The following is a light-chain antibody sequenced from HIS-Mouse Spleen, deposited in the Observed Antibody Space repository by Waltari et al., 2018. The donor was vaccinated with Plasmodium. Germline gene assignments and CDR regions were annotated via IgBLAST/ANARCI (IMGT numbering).Light chain of an antibody. CDR1: QGIRND. V-gene: IGKV1-6*01. J-gene: IGKJ2*01. CDR3: LQDYNYPYT. Sequence: AILMTQSPSSLSASVGARVPITCRASQGIRNDLGWYQQQPGKAPKLLIAAASSSQSGVQSRFSGSGSGKYFTLTIRSLQPEDVATYYCLQDYNYPYTFGQGTKLEIK. CDR2: AAS.